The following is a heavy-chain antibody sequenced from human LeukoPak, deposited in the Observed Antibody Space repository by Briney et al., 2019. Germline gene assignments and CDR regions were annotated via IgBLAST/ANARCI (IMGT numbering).Heavy chain of an antibody. CDR2: ISSSRSTI. V-gene: IGHV3-48*02. CDR1: GFTFSSYS. D-gene: IGHD6-13*01. Sequence: QPGGSLRLSSAASGFTFSSYSMNCVRQAPGEGREGGSYISSSRSTIYYADSVQGRFTISRANAKNSLYLQMNSLRDEDTAVYYCARDAGYSLSEMDVWGQGTTVTVSS. J-gene: IGHJ6*02. CDR3: ARDAGYSLSEMDV.